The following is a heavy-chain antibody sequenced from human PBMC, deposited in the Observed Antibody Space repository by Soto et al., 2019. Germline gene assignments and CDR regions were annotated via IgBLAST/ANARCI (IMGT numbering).Heavy chain of an antibody. V-gene: IGHV3-30*18. CDR1: GFTFRDYG. J-gene: IGHJ4*02. CDR3: AKDWVGGSNKYYFEY. CDR2: MAHHGLKE. Sequence: PGGSLRLSCVASGFTFRDYGMHWVRQAPGKGLEWVAGMAHHGLKEHYADSVKGRFIISRDNSKKTVYLRLNSLRGDDTAVYYCAKDWVGGSNKYYFEYWGQGTLVTVSS. D-gene: IGHD1-26*01.